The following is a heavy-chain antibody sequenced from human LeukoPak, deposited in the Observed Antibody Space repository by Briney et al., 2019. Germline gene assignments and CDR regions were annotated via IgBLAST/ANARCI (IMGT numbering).Heavy chain of an antibody. CDR3: ARQRGYNYDQPLYYFDY. Sequence: SETLSLTCTVSSDSISSSSYYWGWIRQPPGKGLEWIGTIYFGGRTYYNPSLKSRVTISVDTSKNQFSLTLSSVTDADTAVFYCARQRGYNYDQPLYYFDYWGQGTLVTVSS. J-gene: IGHJ4*02. D-gene: IGHD5-18*01. CDR2: IYFGGRT. V-gene: IGHV4-39*07. CDR1: SDSISSSSYY.